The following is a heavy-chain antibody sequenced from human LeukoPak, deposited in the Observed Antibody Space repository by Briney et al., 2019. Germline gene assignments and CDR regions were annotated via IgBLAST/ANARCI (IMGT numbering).Heavy chain of an antibody. CDR3: AREIVLVPAAKALDY. CDR1: GFTFSSYA. Sequence: GGSLRLSCAASGFTFSSYAMHWVRQAPGKGLEWVSYISNSGDTIYYADSVKGRFTISRDNAQNSLYLQMNSLRAEDTAVYYCAREIVLVPAAKALDYWGQGTLVTVSS. J-gene: IGHJ4*02. V-gene: IGHV3-48*03. CDR2: ISNSGDTI. D-gene: IGHD2-2*01.